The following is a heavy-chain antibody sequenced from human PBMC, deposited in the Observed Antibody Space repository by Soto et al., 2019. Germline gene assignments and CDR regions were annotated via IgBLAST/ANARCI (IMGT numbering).Heavy chain of an antibody. CDR1: GFTFGDYA. Sequence: GGSLRLSCTASGFTFGDYAMSWFRQAPGKGLEWVGFIRSKAYGGTTEYAASVKGRFTISRDDSKSIAYLQMNSLKTEDTAVYYCTREEGGHYYASSGYHPAYGMAVWGQGTTVTVSS. D-gene: IGHD3-22*01. CDR2: IRSKAYGGTT. V-gene: IGHV3-49*03. CDR3: TREEGGHYYASSGYHPAYGMAV. J-gene: IGHJ6*02.